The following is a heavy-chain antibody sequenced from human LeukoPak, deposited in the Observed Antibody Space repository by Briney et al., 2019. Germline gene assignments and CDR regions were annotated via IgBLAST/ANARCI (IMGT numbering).Heavy chain of an antibody. J-gene: IGHJ4*02. CDR3: ARRLGLRAPFDY. D-gene: IGHD3-16*01. Sequence: SETLSLTCTVFGDSITTDHWTWLRQPPGKGLEWIGSIQDSGRTNYNPTLQSRVTISADRSESRFSLRLNSVTTADTAVYYCARRLGLRAPFDYWGQGTLATVSS. CDR1: GDSITTDH. CDR2: IQDSGRT. V-gene: IGHV4-59*01.